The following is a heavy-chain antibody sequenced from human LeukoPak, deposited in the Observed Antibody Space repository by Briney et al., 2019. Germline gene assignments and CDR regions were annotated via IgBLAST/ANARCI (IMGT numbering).Heavy chain of an antibody. Sequence: GGSLRLSCAASGFTFTTYWMSWVRQAPGKGLEWVANIKQDGSEKYFVDSVKGRFTISRDNAKNSLYLQMNSLRVEDTAVYYCAKVAKYYYGSETYYFFEHWGQGTPVTASP. V-gene: IGHV3-7*01. J-gene: IGHJ4*02. CDR1: GFTFTTYW. CDR3: AKVAKYYYGSETYYFFEH. CDR2: IKQDGSEK. D-gene: IGHD3-10*01.